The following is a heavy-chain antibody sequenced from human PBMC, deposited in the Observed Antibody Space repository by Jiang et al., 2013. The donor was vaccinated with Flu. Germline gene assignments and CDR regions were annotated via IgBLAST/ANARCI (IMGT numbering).Heavy chain of an antibody. CDR2: ISESGGST. J-gene: IGHJ6*02. V-gene: IGHV3-23*04. D-gene: IGHD3-16*01. Sequence: QLVESGGDLVQPGGSLRLSCAASGFTFRKYVMSWIRRAPGKGLEWVSVISESGGSTYYADSVKGRFTISRDNSKNTLFLQMSGLRADDTAIYYCAKRRVVLLLDDNYKYGMDVWGQGTTVTVSS. CDR1: GFTFRKYV. CDR3: AKRRVVLLLDDNYKYGMDV.